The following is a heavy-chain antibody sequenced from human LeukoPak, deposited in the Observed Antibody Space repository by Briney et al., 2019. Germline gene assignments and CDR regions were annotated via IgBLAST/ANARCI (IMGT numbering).Heavy chain of an antibody. D-gene: IGHD5-18*01. CDR2: ISTTSLNT. J-gene: IGHJ4*02. Sequence: GGSLRLSCAASGFTFSSYAMNWVRQAPGKGLQWVSVISTTSLNTYYADSVKGRFTISRDNSKNTLYLQMSSLRVDDTAVYYCAKKPNTAMVNIDYWGQGTLVTVSS. V-gene: IGHV3-23*01. CDR3: AKKPNTAMVNIDY. CDR1: GFTFSSYA.